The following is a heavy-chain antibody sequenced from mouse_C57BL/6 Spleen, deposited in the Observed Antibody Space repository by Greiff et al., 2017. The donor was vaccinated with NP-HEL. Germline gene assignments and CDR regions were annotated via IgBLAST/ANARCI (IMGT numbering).Heavy chain of an antibody. CDR2: ISNGGGST. J-gene: IGHJ4*01. CDR3: ARLADYNDYESYYAMDY. V-gene: IGHV5-12*01. CDR1: GFTFSDYY. D-gene: IGHD2-13*01. Sequence: EVHLVESGGGLVQPGGSLKLSCAASGFTFSDYYMYWVRQTPEKRLVWVAYISNGGGSTYYPDTVKGRFTISRDNAKNTLYLQMSLLKSEDTAMYYCARLADYNDYESYYAMDYWGQGTSVTVSS.